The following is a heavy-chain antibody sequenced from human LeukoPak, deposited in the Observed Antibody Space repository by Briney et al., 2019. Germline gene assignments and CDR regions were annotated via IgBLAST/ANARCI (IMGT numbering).Heavy chain of an antibody. D-gene: IGHD3-16*01. V-gene: IGHV3-7*01. Sequence: GGSLRLSCAASGFTFGTSWMSWFRQAPGTGLEWVAHTSPDGRDTYYVDSVKGRFIISRDNPKNLLYLQMNSLRAEDTAVYYCAEWGSDFNYWGQGTLVTVSS. CDR1: GFTFGTSW. CDR3: AEWGSDFNY. CDR2: TSPDGRDT. J-gene: IGHJ4*02.